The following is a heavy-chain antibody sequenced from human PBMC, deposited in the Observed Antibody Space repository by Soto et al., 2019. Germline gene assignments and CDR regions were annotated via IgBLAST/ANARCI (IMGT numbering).Heavy chain of an antibody. CDR1: GFSLTTSGVG. D-gene: IGHD3-3*01. CDR2: IYWDDDK. CDR3: AHRVLRTVFGLVTTTAIYFDF. Sequence: QITLNASGPTVVRPTETLTLTCRFSGFSLTTSGVGVGWVRQSPGKAPEWLALIYWDDDKRYSESLKRTLTITKETSKNQVGLTGANLDPTYTATYECAHRVLRTVFGLVTTTAIYFDFWGQGSPVAVSS. J-gene: IGHJ4*02. V-gene: IGHV2-5*02.